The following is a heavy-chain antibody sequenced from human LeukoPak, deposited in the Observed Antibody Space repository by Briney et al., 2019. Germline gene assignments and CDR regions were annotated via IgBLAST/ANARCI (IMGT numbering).Heavy chain of an antibody. CDR1: GGSISSYY. D-gene: IGHD3-3*01. J-gene: IGHJ6*03. CDR2: IYYSGST. V-gene: IGHV4-59*01. Sequence: SETLSLTCTVPGGSISSYYWSWIRQPPGKGLEWIGYIYYSGSTNYNPSLKSRVTISVDTSKNQFSLKLSSVTAADTAVYYCARDTPKETYYDFWSGYQGYYYMDVWGKGTTVTVSS. CDR3: ARDTPKETYYDFWSGYQGYYYMDV.